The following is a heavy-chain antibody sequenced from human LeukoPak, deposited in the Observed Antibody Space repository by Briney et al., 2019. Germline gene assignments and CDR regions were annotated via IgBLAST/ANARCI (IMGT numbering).Heavy chain of an antibody. V-gene: IGHV3-33*01. J-gene: IGHJ4*02. D-gene: IGHD6-13*01. CDR1: GFTFSSYG. Sequence: PGGSLRLSCAASGFTFSSYGMHWVRQAPGKGLEWVAVIWYDGSNKYYADSVKGRFTISRDNAKNSLYLQMNSLRAEDTAVYYCARDNRYSREFDYWGQGTLVTVSS. CDR3: ARDNRYSREFDY. CDR2: IWYDGSNK.